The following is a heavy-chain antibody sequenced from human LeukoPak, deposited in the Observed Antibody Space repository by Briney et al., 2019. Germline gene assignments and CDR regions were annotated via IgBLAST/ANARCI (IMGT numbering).Heavy chain of an antibody. CDR2: IYYSGST. CDR1: GGSISSGDYY. Sequence: SETLSLTCTVSGGSISSGDYYWSWIRQPPGKGLEWIGYIYYSGSTYYNPSLKSRVTMSVDASKNQFSLKLSSVTAADTAVYYCASGTEASGDAFDIWGQGTMVTVSS. CDR3: ASGTEASGDAFDI. D-gene: IGHD2-8*02. J-gene: IGHJ3*02. V-gene: IGHV4-30-4*01.